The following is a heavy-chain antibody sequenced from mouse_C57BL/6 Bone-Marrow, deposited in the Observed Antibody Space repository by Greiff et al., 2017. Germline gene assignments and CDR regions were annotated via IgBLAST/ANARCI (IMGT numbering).Heavy chain of an antibody. Sequence: QVQLKQPGAELVKPGASVKLSCKASGYTFTSYWMQWVKQRPGQGLEWIGEIDPSDSYTNYNQKFKGKATLTVDTSSSTAYMQLSSLTSEDSAVYYCAREGKIWDIRGYWGQGTTLTVSS. J-gene: IGHJ2*01. CDR1: GYTFTSYW. D-gene: IGHD1-1*01. CDR2: IDPSDSYT. CDR3: AREGKIWDIRGY. V-gene: IGHV1-50*01.